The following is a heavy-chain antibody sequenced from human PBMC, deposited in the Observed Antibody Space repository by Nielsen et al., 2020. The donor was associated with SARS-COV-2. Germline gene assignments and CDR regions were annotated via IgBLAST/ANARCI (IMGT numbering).Heavy chain of an antibody. D-gene: IGHD1-7*01. V-gene: IGHV4-59*01. Sequence: SETLSLTCTVSGGSISSYYWSWIRQPPGKGLEWIGYIYYSGSTDYNPSLKSRVTISVDTSKNQFSLKLSSVTAADTAVYYCATLNWNYGYWGQGTLVTVSS. CDR1: GGSISSYY. J-gene: IGHJ4*02. CDR2: IYYSGST. CDR3: ATLNWNYGY.